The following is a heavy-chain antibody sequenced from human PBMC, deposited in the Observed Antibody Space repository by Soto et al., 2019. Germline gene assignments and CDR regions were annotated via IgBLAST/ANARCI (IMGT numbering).Heavy chain of an antibody. J-gene: IGHJ3*02. V-gene: IGHV3-30*18. CDR1: GFTFSSYG. D-gene: IGHD2-21*02. CDR3: AKGDCGGDCYSFDAFDI. CDR2: ISYDGSNK. Sequence: QVQLVESGGGVVQPGRSLRLSCAASGFTFSSYGMHWVRQAPGKGLEWVAVISYDGSNKYYADSVKGRFTISRDNSKNTLYLQMXSLRAEDTAVYYCAKGDCGGDCYSFDAFDIWGQGTMVTVSS.